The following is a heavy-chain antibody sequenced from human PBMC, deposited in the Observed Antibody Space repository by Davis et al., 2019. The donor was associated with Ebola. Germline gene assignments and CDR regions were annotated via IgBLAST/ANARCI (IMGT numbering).Heavy chain of an antibody. J-gene: IGHJ5*02. CDR3: ARDPTYYYDSSGYPNWFDP. CDR2: ISSSSSYI. Sequence: GGSLRLSCAASGFTFSSYSMNWVRQAPGKGLEWVSSISSSSSYIYYADSVKGRVTISRDNAKNSLYLQMNSLRAEDTAVYYCARDPTYYYDSSGYPNWFDPWGQGTLVTVSS. V-gene: IGHV3-21*01. D-gene: IGHD3-22*01. CDR1: GFTFSSYS.